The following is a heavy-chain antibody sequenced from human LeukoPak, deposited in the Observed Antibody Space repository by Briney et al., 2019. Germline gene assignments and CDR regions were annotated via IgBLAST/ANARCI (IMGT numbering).Heavy chain of an antibody. CDR3: VANGWYSLEH. J-gene: IGHJ1*01. D-gene: IGHD6-19*01. Sequence: SETLSLTCAVSGGSISSSNWWNWVRQPPGKGLEWIGQIYHSGSTNYNPSLKTRVTLSVDKSKNQLSLKVNSVTAADTAVYYCVANGWYSLEHWGQGTLVTVSS. CDR1: GGSISSSNW. CDR2: IYHSGST. V-gene: IGHV4-4*02.